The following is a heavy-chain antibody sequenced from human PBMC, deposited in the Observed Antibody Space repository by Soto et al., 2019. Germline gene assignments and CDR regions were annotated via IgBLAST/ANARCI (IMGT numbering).Heavy chain of an antibody. D-gene: IGHD4-4*01. CDR3: AKGTYSKGFDP. V-gene: IGHV3-23*01. Sequence: PGGSLRLSCAASGFTFSSYAMSWVRQAPGKGLEWVSVISAGGGSTYYADSVKGRFTISRDNSKNTLYLQVNSLRAEDTAVYYCAKGTYSKGFDPWGRGTLVTFSS. J-gene: IGHJ5*02. CDR2: ISAGGGST. CDR1: GFTFSSYA.